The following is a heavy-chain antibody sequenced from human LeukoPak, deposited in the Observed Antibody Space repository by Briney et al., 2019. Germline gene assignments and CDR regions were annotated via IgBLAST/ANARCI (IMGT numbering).Heavy chain of an antibody. CDR1: GFTFSKYW. D-gene: IGHD2-2*01. CDR3: AKDDGSVVVPLSVDY. CDR2: INSDGSWT. Sequence: GGSLRLSCGASGFTFSKYWMHWVRQAPGKGLVWVSRINSDGSWTSYADSVKGRFTISRDNAKNTLYLQMNSLRAEDTAVYYCAKDDGSVVVPLSVDYWGQGTLVTVSS. V-gene: IGHV3-74*01. J-gene: IGHJ4*02.